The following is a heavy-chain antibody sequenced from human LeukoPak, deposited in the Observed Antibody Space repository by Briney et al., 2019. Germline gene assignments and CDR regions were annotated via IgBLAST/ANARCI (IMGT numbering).Heavy chain of an antibody. J-gene: IGHJ3*02. V-gene: IGHV4-30-4*08. CDR1: GGSISSGDYY. CDR2: IYYSGST. Sequence: PSQTLSLTCTVSGGSISSGDYYWSWIRQPPGKGLEWIGYIYYSGSTYYNPSLKSRVTISVDTSKNQFSLKLSSVTAADTAVYYCARVGFDDFWSGYLISGAFDIWGQGTMVTVSS. CDR3: ARVGFDDFWSGYLISGAFDI. D-gene: IGHD3-3*01.